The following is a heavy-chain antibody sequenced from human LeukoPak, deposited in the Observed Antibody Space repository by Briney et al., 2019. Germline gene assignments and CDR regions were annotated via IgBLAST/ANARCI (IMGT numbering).Heavy chain of an antibody. CDR3: GKGGLPDIVVVIAAPPAY. CDR2: ISGSGTNT. V-gene: IGHV3-23*01. J-gene: IGHJ4*02. Sequence: PGGSLRLSCVGSGFTFSNHAMSWVRQAPGQGLEWVSSISGSGTNTYYAASVKGRFTISRDNSKNTLYLQMSSLRAEDTAIYYCGKGGLPDIVVVIAAPPAYWGQGTLVTVSS. D-gene: IGHD2-15*01. CDR1: GFTFSNHA.